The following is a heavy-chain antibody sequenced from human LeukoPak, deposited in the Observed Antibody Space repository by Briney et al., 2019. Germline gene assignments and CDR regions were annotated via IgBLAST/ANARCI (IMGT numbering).Heavy chain of an antibody. CDR2: IRSKAYGGTT. J-gene: IGHJ5*02. D-gene: IGHD3-3*01. CDR1: GFTFGDYA. CDR3: TRGSSYDFWSGYYPDGWFDP. Sequence: PGGSLRLSCTASGFTFGDYAMSWVRQAPGKGLEWVGFIRSKAYGGTTEYAESVKGRFTISRDDSKSIAYLQMNSLKTEDTAVYYCTRGSSYDFWSGYYPDGWFDPWGQGTLVTVSS. V-gene: IGHV3-49*04.